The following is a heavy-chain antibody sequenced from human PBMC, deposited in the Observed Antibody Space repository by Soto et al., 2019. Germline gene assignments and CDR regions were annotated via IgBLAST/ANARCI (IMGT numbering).Heavy chain of an antibody. CDR3: ARGDQGYNFGQYHHYAMDV. V-gene: IGHV1-69*13. CDR2: IIPTLSTA. Sequence: GASVKVSCKASGDTFSSYAISWVRQAPGQGLEWVGGIIPTLSTANYAQKFQGRVTITADETTSTAYMELSSLISEDTAVYYCARGDQGYNFGQYHHYAMDVWGQGTTVTVSS. J-gene: IGHJ6*02. D-gene: IGHD5-18*01. CDR1: GDTFSSYA.